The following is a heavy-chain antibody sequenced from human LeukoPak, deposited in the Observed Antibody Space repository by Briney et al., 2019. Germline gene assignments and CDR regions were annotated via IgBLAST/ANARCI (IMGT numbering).Heavy chain of an antibody. J-gene: IGHJ3*02. D-gene: IGHD1-26*01. CDR1: GGSFSGYY. V-gene: IGHV4-34*01. CDR3: ARDQMDSGSYYGDAFDI. Sequence: SETLSLTCAVYGGSFSGYYWSWIRQPPGKGLEWIGEIYYSGSTNYNPSLKSRVTISVDTSKNQFSLKLSSVTAADTAVYYCARDQMDSGSYYGDAFDIWGQGTMVTVSS. CDR2: IYYSGST.